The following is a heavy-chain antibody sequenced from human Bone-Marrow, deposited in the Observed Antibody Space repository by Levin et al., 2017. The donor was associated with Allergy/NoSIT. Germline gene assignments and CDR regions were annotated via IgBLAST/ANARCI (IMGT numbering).Heavy chain of an antibody. D-gene: IGHD1-26*01. CDR3: AKDVYLGQWAAQYVLDV. CDR1: GFTFEDYA. Sequence: SLKISCATSGFTFEDYAMHWVRQVPGKGLEWISGIIWNSETMGYADSVKGRFTISRDNAEKSLYLQMNSLRPEDTAVYYCAKDVYLGQWAAQYVLDVWGQGTAVTVSS. V-gene: IGHV3-9*01. J-gene: IGHJ6*02. CDR2: IIWNSETM.